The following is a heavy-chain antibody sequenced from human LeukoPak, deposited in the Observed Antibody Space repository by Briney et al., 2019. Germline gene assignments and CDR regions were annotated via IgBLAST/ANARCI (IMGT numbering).Heavy chain of an antibody. J-gene: IGHJ5*02. V-gene: IGHV1-46*01. CDR1: GYTFTIYY. CDR2: INPSGGST. Sequence: ASVTVSCTASGYTFTIYYMHWVRQAPGQGLEWMGIINPSGGSTSYAQKFQGRVTMTRDTSTSTVYMELSSLRSEDTAVYYCAREIGRATAGFDPWGQGTLVTVSS. D-gene: IGHD2-15*01. CDR3: AREIGRATAGFDP.